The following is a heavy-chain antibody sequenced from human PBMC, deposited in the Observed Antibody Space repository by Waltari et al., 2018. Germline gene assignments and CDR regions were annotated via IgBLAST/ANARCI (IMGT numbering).Heavy chain of an antibody. CDR2: GRGDGKP. CDR1: GAYMSTSYY. Sequence: QVQESGPRLVKPSGPLSLTPTVSGAYMSTSYYWSRVRQPRGRGLEWIGQGRGDGKPNYKPSFASRVTVSLDTYNYQFTLTVTSATAADTAVYYCARDRGRGLYLDSWGPGTLVTVSP. V-gene: IGHV4-4*02. CDR3: ARDRGRGLYLDS. J-gene: IGHJ4*02. D-gene: IGHD6-19*01.